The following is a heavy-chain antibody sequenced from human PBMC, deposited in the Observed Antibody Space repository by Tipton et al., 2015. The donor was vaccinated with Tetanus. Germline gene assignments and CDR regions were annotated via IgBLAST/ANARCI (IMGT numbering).Heavy chain of an antibody. CDR2: VHDSGST. CDR3: ARGPRTRIYDSSGYSFRYYYGFDV. J-gene: IGHJ6*02. Sequence: LRLSCAASGFTFSGYSMNWVRQAPGKGLEWIGEVHDSGSTNYNPSLKDRVTISLDTSKTHFALNLSAVSAADTAVYFCARGPRTRIYDSSGYSFRYYYGFDVWGQGTPVTVSS. CDR1: GFTFSGYS. V-gene: IGHV4-34*01. D-gene: IGHD3-22*01.